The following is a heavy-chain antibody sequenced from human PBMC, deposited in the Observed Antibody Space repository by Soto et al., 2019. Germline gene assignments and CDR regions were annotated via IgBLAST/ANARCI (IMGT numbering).Heavy chain of an antibody. J-gene: IGHJ4*02. V-gene: IGHV3-23*01. Sequence: SLRLSCAASGLTFSGSAMSWVRQAPGKGLEWVSSISVTGASTYYADSVQGRFTVSRDNSKDTFFLEMNSLRAEDTAVYFCAKIRSIAAAFSDYWGQGTLVTVSS. D-gene: IGHD6-13*01. CDR1: GLTFSGSA. CDR2: ISVTGAST. CDR3: AKIRSIAAAFSDY.